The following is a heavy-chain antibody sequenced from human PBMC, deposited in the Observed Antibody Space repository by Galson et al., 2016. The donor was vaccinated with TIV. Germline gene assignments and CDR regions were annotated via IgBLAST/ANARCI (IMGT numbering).Heavy chain of an antibody. CDR1: GFSFTDYY. V-gene: IGHV3-11*04. Sequence: SLRLSCAVSGFSFTDYYMNWIRQAPGKGLEWVSYISNGGSITYYADFVKGRFTISRDNAKNSLYLHMSSLRAEDTGVYYCARAVTMRVADYYYGMDVWGQGTAVTVSS. D-gene: IGHD3-22*01. CDR2: ISNGGSIT. CDR3: ARAVTMRVADYYYGMDV. J-gene: IGHJ6*02.